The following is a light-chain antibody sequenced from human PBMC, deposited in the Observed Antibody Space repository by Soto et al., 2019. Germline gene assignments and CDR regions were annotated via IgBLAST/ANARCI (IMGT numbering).Light chain of an antibody. CDR2: RAS. V-gene: IGKV4-1*01. CDR3: QQYFSFPWT. J-gene: IGKJ1*01. Sequence: DIVMTQSPDSLAVSLGERATINCKSSQSVLYSSNNKNYLAWYQQRPGQPPNLLIYRASTRESGFPDRFSGSGSGKDFTLAIRSLQAEDVTFYYSQQYFSFPWTVGQGTKVEIK. CDR1: QSVLYSSNNKNY.